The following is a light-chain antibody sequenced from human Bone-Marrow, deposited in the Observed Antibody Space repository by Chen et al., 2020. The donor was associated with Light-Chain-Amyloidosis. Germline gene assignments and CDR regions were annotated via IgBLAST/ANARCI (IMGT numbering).Light chain of an antibody. CDR1: QGISSY. CDR2: AAS. Sequence: AIRMTQSPSPPAVSTGDRVTITCRASQGISSYLAWYQQKPGKAPKLLIYAASTLQSGVPSRFSGSGSGTDFTLTISCLQSEDFATYYCQQYYSYPYTFGQGTKLEIK. CDR3: QQYYSYPYT. J-gene: IGKJ2*01. V-gene: IGKV1-8*01.